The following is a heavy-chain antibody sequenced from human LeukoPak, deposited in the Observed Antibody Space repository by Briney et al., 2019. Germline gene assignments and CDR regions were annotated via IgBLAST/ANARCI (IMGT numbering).Heavy chain of an antibody. V-gene: IGHV4-38-2*01. CDR3: ARASGSYGSGSYYYYGMDV. CDR2: IFHSGST. CDR1: GYSISSGYY. Sequence: SETLSLTCAVSGYSISSGYYWGWIRQPPGKGLEWIGSIFHSGSTYYNPSLRSRVNMSVDTSKNQVSLKLSSVTAADTAVYYCARASGSYGSGSYYYYGMDVWGKGTTVTVSS. D-gene: IGHD3-10*01. J-gene: IGHJ6*04.